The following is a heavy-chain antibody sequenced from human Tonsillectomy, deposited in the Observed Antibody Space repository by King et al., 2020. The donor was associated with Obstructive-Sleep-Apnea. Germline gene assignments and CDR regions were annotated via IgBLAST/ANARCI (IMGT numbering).Heavy chain of an antibody. V-gene: IGHV3-23*04. Sequence: VQLVESGGGLVQPGGSLRLSCAASGFTFSSYAMSWVRQAPGKGLEWVSTISGSGYSTYFADSVKGRLTISRDNSKNTLYLQMNSLRAEDTAVYYCAKVEEEWELTGAFDIWGQGTVVTVSS. CDR3: AKVEEEWELTGAFDI. CDR1: GFTFSSYA. CDR2: ISGSGYST. J-gene: IGHJ3*02. D-gene: IGHD1-26*01.